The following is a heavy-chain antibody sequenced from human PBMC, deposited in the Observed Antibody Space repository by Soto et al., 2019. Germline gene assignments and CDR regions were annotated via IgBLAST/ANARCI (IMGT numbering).Heavy chain of an antibody. CDR3: GRDISTVAGPLGY. Sequence: PSESLSLTYTISGGAISTYSWSTIRQPPVKGLECIGNIYYSGSTYYNPSLKSRVTISVDRSKNQFSLKLSSVTAADTAVYYCGRDISTVAGPLGYWGQGTLVTVS. D-gene: IGHD6-19*01. CDR1: GGAISTYS. J-gene: IGHJ4*02. CDR2: IYYSGST. V-gene: IGHV4-59*12.